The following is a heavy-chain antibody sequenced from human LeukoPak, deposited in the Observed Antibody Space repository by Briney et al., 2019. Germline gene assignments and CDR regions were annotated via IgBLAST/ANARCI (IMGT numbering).Heavy chain of an antibody. J-gene: IGHJ1*01. CDR1: GFTFSNNW. CDR2: INQHGSET. D-gene: IGHD2-2*01. CDR3: ATYSSSNAREFQH. Sequence: GGSLRLSCAASGFTFSNNWMSWVRQAPGKGLEWVANINQHGSETYYVDSVKGRFTISRDTAKNSLYLRMNSLRAEDTAVYYCATYSSSNAREFQHWGQGTLVTVSS. V-gene: IGHV3-7*01.